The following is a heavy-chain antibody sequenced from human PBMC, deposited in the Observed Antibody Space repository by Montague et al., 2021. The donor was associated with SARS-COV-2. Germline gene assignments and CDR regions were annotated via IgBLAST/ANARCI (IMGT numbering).Heavy chain of an antibody. J-gene: IGHJ6*02. D-gene: IGHD3-3*01. CDR1: GDSVSRDSVA. V-gene: IGHV6-1*01. Sequence: CAISGDSVSRDSVAWNWIRQSPSRGLEWLGRTYYRSEWYMDYALSLHSRMTINPDTSKNEFSLHLNSVTPDDTAVYYCARVEYYGFWSGQYDTRYYFYGMDVWGQGTTVTVSS. CDR2: TYYRSEWYM. CDR3: ARVEYYGFWSGQYDTRYYFYGMDV.